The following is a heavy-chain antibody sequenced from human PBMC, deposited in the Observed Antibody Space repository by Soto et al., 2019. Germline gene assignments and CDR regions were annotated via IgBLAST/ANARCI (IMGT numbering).Heavy chain of an antibody. J-gene: IGHJ4*02. V-gene: IGHV3-23*01. D-gene: IGHD6-19*01. CDR2: ISGSGGST. CDR1: GFTFSSYA. CDR3: AKDGGYSSGWYRHFDY. Sequence: GGSLRLSCAASGFTFSSYAMSWVRQAPGKGLEWVSAISGSGGSTYYADSVKGRFTISRDNSKNTLYLQMNSLRAEDTAVYYCAKDGGYSSGWYRHFDYWGQGTLVTVSS.